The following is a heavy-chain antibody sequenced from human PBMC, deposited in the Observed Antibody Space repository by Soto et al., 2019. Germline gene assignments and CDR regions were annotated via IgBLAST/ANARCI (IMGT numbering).Heavy chain of an antibody. CDR2: FDPEEGNT. V-gene: IGHV1-24*01. CDR3: GPEFPRWELLQY. Sequence: QVQLVQSGAEVKKPGASVKVSCKVSGYTLSELFVHWVRQAPGKGLEWLGGFDPEEGNTIYAQNFRGRVTMTDDTSTGQAHMGLSSLRSDDTAVYYGGPEFPRWELLQYWGQGPLLSVSS. D-gene: IGHD1-26*01. J-gene: IGHJ4*02. CDR1: GYTLSELF.